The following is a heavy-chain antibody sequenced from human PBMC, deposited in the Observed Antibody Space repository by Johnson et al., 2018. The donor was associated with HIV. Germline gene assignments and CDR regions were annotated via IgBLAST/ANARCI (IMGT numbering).Heavy chain of an antibody. V-gene: IGHV3-30-3*01. J-gene: IGHJ3*02. CDR2: LSYAGSNK. CDR3: ASDYYYDSRARLGAFDI. Sequence: QMQLVESGGGMVQPGGSLRLSCAASGLTVSTNYMSWVRQAPGKGLEWVAVLSYAGSNKYYADSVKGRFTISRDNAKNSLYLQMNSLRAEDTAVYYCASDYYYDSRARLGAFDIWGQGTMVTVSS. CDR1: GLTVSTNY. D-gene: IGHD3-22*01.